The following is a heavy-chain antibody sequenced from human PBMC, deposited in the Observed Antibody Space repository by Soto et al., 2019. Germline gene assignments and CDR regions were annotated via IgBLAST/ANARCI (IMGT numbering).Heavy chain of an antibody. D-gene: IGHD5-12*01. CDR3: AGIVATTYYFDY. Sequence: SETLSLTCTVSGGSISSSSYYWGWIRQPPGKGLEWIGSIYYSGSTYYNPSLKSRVTISVDTSKNQFSLKLSSVTAADTAVYYCAGIVATTYYFDYWGQGTLVTVSS. CDR1: GGSISSSSYY. CDR2: IYYSGST. J-gene: IGHJ4*02. V-gene: IGHV4-39*01.